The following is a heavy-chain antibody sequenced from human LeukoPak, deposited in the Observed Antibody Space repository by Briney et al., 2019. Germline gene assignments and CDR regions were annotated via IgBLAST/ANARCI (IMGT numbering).Heavy chain of an antibody. V-gene: IGHV3-21*04. J-gene: IGHJ3*02. CDR3: AKSLFTSATGTGRAFRI. CDR2: ISSSSSYI. D-gene: IGHD1-1*01. CDR1: GFTFSSYS. Sequence: PGGSLRLSCAASGFTFSSYSMNWVRQAPGKGLEWVSSISSSSSYIYYADSVKGRFTISRDNSKSTLFLQMNDLRVEDTAKFYCAKSLFTSATGTGRAFRIWGQGTMVSVSS.